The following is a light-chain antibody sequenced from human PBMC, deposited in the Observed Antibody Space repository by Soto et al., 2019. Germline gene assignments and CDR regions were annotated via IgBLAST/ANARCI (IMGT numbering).Light chain of an antibody. CDR2: EVN. J-gene: IGLJ1*01. Sequence: QSVLTQPPSASGSPGQSVTISCTGTSSDVGGYNYVSWYQQHPGKAPKLMLYEVNKGPSGVPDRFSGSKSGNTASLTVSGLQAEDDTDYYCSSCAGSNNFVVFGTGTKLTVL. CDR3: SSCAGSNNFVV. V-gene: IGLV2-8*01. CDR1: SSDVGGYNY.